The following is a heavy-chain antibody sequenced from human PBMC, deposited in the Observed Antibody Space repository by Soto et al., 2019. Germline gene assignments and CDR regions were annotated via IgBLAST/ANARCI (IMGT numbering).Heavy chain of an antibody. D-gene: IGHD3-22*01. CDR3: ATRPLLPGAP. Sequence: GGSLRLSCAASGFTFSSYAMSWVRQAPGKGLEWVSAISGSGGSTYYADSVKGRFTISRDNSKDTLYLQMSSLRAKDTAVYYCATRPLLPGAPWGQGTMVTVSS. V-gene: IGHV3-23*01. CDR2: ISGSGGST. J-gene: IGHJ3*01. CDR1: GFTFSSYA.